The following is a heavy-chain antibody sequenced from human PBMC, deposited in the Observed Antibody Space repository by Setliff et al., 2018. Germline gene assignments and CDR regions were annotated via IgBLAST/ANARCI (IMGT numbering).Heavy chain of an antibody. Sequence: GGSLRLSCAASGFTFRNYWMHWVRQAPGKGLVWVSRINFDGSDTVYADPVKGRFTISRDNADNTLNLQMNTLRAEDTGVYYCGRDDTGSGDKFDYWSQGTLVTVS. V-gene: IGHV3-74*01. CDR2: INFDGSDT. J-gene: IGHJ4*02. CDR3: GRDDTGSGDKFDY. CDR1: GFTFRNYW. D-gene: IGHD2-21*02.